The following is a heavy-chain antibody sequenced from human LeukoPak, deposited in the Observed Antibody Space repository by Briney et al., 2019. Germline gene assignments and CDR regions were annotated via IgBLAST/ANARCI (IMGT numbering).Heavy chain of an antibody. V-gene: IGHV3-30*02. Sequence: GGSLRLSCAASGFTFSSYGMHWVRQAPGKRLEWVAFIRYDGSSKYYADSVKGRFTIARDNSKNTLYLQMNSLRAEDTAVYYCARALWFGDLPLDYWGQGTLVTVSS. J-gene: IGHJ4*02. CDR3: ARALWFGDLPLDY. CDR2: IRYDGSSK. D-gene: IGHD3-10*01. CDR1: GFTFSSYG.